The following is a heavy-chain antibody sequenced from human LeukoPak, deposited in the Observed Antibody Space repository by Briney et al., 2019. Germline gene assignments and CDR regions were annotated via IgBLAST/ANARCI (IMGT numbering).Heavy chain of an antibody. J-gene: IGHJ4*02. CDR2: IWYDGSNK. V-gene: IGHV3-33*06. D-gene: IGHD3-16*02. CDR3: AKDLGRLGELSLDY. Sequence: GRSLRLSCAASGVTFSSYGMHWVRQAPGKGLEWVAVIWYDGSNKYYADSVKGRFTISRDNSKNTLYLQMNSLRAEDTAVYYCAKDLGRLGELSLDYWGQGTLVTVSS. CDR1: GVTFSSYG.